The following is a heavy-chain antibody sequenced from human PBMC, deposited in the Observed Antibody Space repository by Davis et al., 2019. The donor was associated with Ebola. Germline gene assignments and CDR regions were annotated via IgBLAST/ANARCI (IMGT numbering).Heavy chain of an antibody. J-gene: IGHJ4*02. CDR2: IWYDGSNK. CDR1: GFTFSSYG. CDR3: ARKSGYYFDY. V-gene: IGHV3-33*01. Sequence: GESLKISCAASGFTFSSYGMHWVRQAPGKGLEWVAVIWYDGSNKYYADSVKGRFTISRDNSKNTLYLQMNSLRAEDTAVYYCARKSGYYFDYWGQGTLVTVSS.